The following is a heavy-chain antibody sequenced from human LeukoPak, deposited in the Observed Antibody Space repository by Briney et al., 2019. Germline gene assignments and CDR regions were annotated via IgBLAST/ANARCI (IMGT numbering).Heavy chain of an antibody. CDR2: IIPIFGTA. CDR3: ARDLRLAHAFDN. J-gene: IGHJ3*02. CDR1: GGTFSSYA. D-gene: IGHD6-19*01. Sequence: ASVKVSCKASGGTFSSYAISWVRQAPGQGLEWMGGIIPIFGTANYAQKFQGRVTITTDESTSTAYMELSSLRSEDTAVYYCARDLRLAHAFDNWGQGTMVTVSS. V-gene: IGHV1-69*05.